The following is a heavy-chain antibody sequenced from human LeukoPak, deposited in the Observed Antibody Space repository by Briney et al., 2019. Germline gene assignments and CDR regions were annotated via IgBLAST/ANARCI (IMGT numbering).Heavy chain of an antibody. Sequence: PSETLSLTCAVYGGSFSGYYWSWIRQPPGKGLEWIGEINHSGSTNYNPSLKSRVTISVDTSKNQFSLKLSSVTAADTAVYYCARGWWQQLNRLDYRGQGTLVTVSS. J-gene: IGHJ4*02. CDR3: ARGWWQQLNRLDY. CDR1: GGSFSGYY. D-gene: IGHD6-13*01. CDR2: INHSGST. V-gene: IGHV4-34*01.